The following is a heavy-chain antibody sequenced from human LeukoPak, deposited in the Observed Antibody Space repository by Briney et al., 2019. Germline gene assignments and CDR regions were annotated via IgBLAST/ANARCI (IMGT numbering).Heavy chain of an antibody. CDR2: IYYSGST. CDR3: ARHGRRSSSAGHYFDY. Sequence: PSETLSLTCTVSGGSISSGGYYWSWIRQHPGKGLEWIGYIYYSGSTYYNPSLKSRVTISVDTSKNQFSLKLSSVTAADTAVYYCARHGRRSSSAGHYFDYWGQGTLVTVSS. V-gene: IGHV4-31*03. D-gene: IGHD6-13*01. CDR1: GGSISSGGYY. J-gene: IGHJ4*02.